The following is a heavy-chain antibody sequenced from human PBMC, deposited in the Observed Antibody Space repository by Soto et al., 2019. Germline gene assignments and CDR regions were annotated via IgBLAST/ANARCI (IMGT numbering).Heavy chain of an antibody. J-gene: IGHJ6*03. Sequence: SETLSLTCTVSGGSISSYYWSWIRQPPGKGLEWIGYIYYSGSTNYNPSLKSRVTISVDTSKNQFSLKLSSVTAADTAVYYCARAPSTMFSSYYYYYMDVWGKGTTVTVSS. CDR2: IYYSGST. CDR1: GGSISSYY. D-gene: IGHD3-10*02. V-gene: IGHV4-59*01. CDR3: ARAPSTMFSSYYYYYMDV.